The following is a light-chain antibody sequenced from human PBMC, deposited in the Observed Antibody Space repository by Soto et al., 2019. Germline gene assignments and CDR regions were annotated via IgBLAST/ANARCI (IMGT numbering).Light chain of an antibody. Sequence: QSALTQPASVSGSPGQSITISCTGTSSDVGGYDYVSWYQHHPGKAPKLMIYDVNNRPSGVSNRFSGSKSGNTASLTISGHQAEDEADYYCSSYTTSSTLVFGGGTKLTVL. CDR1: SSDVGGYDY. CDR2: DVN. V-gene: IGLV2-14*03. CDR3: SSYTTSSTLV. J-gene: IGLJ2*01.